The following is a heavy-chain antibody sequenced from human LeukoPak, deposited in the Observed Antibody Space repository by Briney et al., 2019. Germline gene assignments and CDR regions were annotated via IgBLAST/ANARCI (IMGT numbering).Heavy chain of an antibody. V-gene: IGHV3-48*03. CDR3: ARDPWGYYYDTNGYSYFDL. J-gene: IGHJ2*01. D-gene: IGHD3-22*01. CDR1: GFTFSSYE. Sequence: PGGSLRLSCAASGFTFSSYEMNWVRQAPGKGLEWVSYISSSGSNILNADSVKGRFTISRDNAKSSLYLQMNSLRAEDTAVYYCARDPWGYYYDTNGYSYFDLWGRGILVTVSS. CDR2: ISSSGSNI.